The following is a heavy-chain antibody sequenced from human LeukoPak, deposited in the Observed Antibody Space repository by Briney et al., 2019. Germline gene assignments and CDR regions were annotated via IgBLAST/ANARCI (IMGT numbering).Heavy chain of an antibody. CDR3: ARVSHITMVRGPIYY. V-gene: IGHV3-30-3*01. CDR2: ISYDGSNK. J-gene: IGHJ4*02. CDR1: GFTFRSYA. D-gene: IGHD3-10*01. Sequence: GGSLRLSCAASGFTFRSYAMHWVRQAPGKGLAWVAVISYDGSNKYYADSVKGRFTISRDNSKNTLYLQMNSLRAEDTAVYYCARVSHITMVRGPIYYWGQGTLVTVSS.